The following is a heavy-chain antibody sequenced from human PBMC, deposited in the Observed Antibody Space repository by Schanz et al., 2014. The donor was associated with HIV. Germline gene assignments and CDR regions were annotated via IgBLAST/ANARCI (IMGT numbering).Heavy chain of an antibody. Sequence: QVQLVQSGTEVKKPGASVKVSCKASGYTFTGYYLHWVRQAPGQGLEWMGWINPNSGGSTYAQKFQGRVTMAGDTSISTAYMELSRLRSDDTAVYYCARGRYFDWLSFGGGSSVYGLDVWGQGTTVTVSS. V-gene: IGHV1-2*02. D-gene: IGHD3-9*01. CDR2: INPNSGGS. J-gene: IGHJ6*02. CDR1: GYTFTGYY. CDR3: ARGRYFDWLSFGGGSSVYGLDV.